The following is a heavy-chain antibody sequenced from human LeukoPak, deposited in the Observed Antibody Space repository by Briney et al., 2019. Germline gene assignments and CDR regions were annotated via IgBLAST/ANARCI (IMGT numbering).Heavy chain of an antibody. CDR1: GYTFTGYY. D-gene: IGHD4-23*01. V-gene: IGHV1-8*02. J-gene: IGHJ6*02. CDR2: INPNSGNT. Sequence: ASVKVSCKASGYTFTGYYMHWVRQAPGQGLEWMGWINPNSGNTGYAQKFQGRVTMTRNTSISTAYMELSSLRSEDTAVYYCARCERWGGNSGYYYYYGMDVWGQGTTVTVSS. CDR3: ARCERWGGNSGYYYYYGMDV.